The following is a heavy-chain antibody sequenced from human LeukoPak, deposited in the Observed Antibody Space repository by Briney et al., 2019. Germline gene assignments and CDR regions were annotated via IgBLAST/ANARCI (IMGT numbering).Heavy chain of an antibody. CDR1: GYTFXSXG. D-gene: IGHD2/OR15-2a*01. CDR3: ARARLVSWFDP. V-gene: IGHV1-18*01. CDR2: ISAYNGNT. Sequence: ASVKVSCKASGYTFXSXGISWXXXXPGQGXEWMGWISAYNGNTNYAQKLQGRVTMTTDTSTSTAYMELRSLRSDDTAVYYCARARLVSWFDPWGQGTLVTVSS. J-gene: IGHJ5*02.